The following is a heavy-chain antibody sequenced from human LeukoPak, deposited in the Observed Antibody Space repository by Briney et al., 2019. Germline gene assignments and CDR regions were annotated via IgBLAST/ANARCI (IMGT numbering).Heavy chain of an antibody. J-gene: IGHJ4*02. D-gene: IGHD3-10*01. CDR3: AREKLWFGEFPFDN. CDR1: GYTFTDYL. V-gene: IGHV1-18*01. Sequence: ASVRVSCKASGYTFTDYLINWVRQAPGQGLEWVGSISTKNGYTKLAQKFQGRVAMTKDTSANTIYMDLKSLTFDDTAAYYCAREKLWFGEFPFDNWGQGTLVSVSS. CDR2: ISTKNGYT.